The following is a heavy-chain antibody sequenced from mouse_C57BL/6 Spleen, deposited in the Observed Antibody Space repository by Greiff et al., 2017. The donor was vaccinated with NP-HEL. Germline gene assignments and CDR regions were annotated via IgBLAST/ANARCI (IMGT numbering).Heavy chain of an antibody. V-gene: IGHV1-39*01. CDR3: ATPHYYGSSGDV. CDR2: INPNYGTT. Sequence: VQLKQSGPELVKPGASVKISCKASGYSFTDYNMNWVKQSNGKSLEWIGVINPNYGTTSYNQKFKGKATLTVDQSSSTAYMQLNSLTSEDSAVYYCATPHYYGSSGDVWGTGTTVTVSS. J-gene: IGHJ1*03. CDR1: GYSFTDYN. D-gene: IGHD1-1*01.